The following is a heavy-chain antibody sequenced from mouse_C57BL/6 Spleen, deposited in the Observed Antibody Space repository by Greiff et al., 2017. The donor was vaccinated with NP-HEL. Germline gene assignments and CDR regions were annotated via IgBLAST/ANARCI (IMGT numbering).Heavy chain of an antibody. V-gene: IGHV1-82*01. D-gene: IGHD2-1*01. CDR2: IYPGGGDT. CDR1: GYAFSSSW. J-gene: IGHJ4*01. Sequence: QVQLQQSGPELVKPGASVKISCKASGYAFSSSWMNWVKQRPGKGLEWIGRIYPGGGDTNYNGKFKGKATLTADKSSSTAYMQLSSLTSEDSAVYFCARFYYGNYSAMDYWGQGTSVTVSS. CDR3: ARFYYGNYSAMDY.